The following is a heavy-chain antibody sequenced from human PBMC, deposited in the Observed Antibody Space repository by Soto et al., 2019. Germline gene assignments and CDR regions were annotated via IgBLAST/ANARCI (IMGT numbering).Heavy chain of an antibody. J-gene: IGHJ6*02. CDR2: INAGSGHT. V-gene: IGHV1-3*01. CDR3: ARGSRPAAIEDYFYYDMDV. CDR1: GYTFASYA. Sequence: QVQLVQSGAEVKKPGASVKVSCRASGYTFASYAMHWVCQAPGQRLEWMGWINAGSGHTKYSQKFQGRVTITRDTSAITAYMELSSLRSEDTAVYYCARGSRPAAIEDYFYYDMDVWGQGTTVTVSS. D-gene: IGHD2-2*01.